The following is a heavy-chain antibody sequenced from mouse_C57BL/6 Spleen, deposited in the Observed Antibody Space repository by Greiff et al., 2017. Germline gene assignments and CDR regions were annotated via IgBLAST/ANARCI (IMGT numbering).Heavy chain of an antibody. V-gene: IGHV1-82*01. D-gene: IGHD3-2*02. Sequence: VMLVESGPELVKPGASVKISCKASGYAFSSSWMNWVKQRPGKGLEWIGRIYPGDGDTNYNGKFKGKATLTADKSSSTAYMQLSSLTSEDSAVYFCARGAQATLYYYAMDYWGQGTSVTVSS. CDR2: IYPGDGDT. CDR1: GYAFSSSW. J-gene: IGHJ4*01. CDR3: ARGAQATLYYYAMDY.